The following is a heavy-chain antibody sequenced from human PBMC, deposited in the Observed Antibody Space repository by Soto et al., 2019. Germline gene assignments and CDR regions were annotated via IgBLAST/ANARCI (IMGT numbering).Heavy chain of an antibody. D-gene: IGHD1-26*01. J-gene: IGHJ4*02. Sequence: QVQLVESGGGVVQPGRSLRLSCAASGFTFSSYAIHWVRQAPGKGLEWVAVISYDGSNKYYADSVKGRFTISRDNSNNTLYLQMNSLRAEDPAVYYCARAGGLLVDYWGQGTLVTVSS. CDR3: ARAGGLLVDY. CDR2: ISYDGSNK. CDR1: GFTFSSYA. V-gene: IGHV3-30-3*01.